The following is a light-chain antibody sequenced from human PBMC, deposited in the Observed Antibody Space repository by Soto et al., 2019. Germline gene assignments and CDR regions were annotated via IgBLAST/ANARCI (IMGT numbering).Light chain of an antibody. CDR2: DVS. Sequence: QSALTQPASVSGSPGQWITISCTGTSSDVGGYNYVSWYQQHPGKAPKLMIYDVSNRPSGVSNRFSGSNSGNTASLTISGLQDEDESDYYCSYYTRSSTRVFGTGTKLTVL. CDR1: SSDVGGYNY. V-gene: IGLV2-14*01. J-gene: IGLJ1*01. CDR3: SYYTRSSTRV.